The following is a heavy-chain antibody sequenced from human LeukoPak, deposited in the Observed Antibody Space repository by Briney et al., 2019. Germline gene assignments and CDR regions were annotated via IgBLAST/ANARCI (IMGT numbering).Heavy chain of an antibody. CDR2: ISVSGGNT. CDR1: GFTFSTYA. V-gene: IGHV3-23*01. J-gene: IGHJ4*02. Sequence: GESLRLSCAASGFTFSTYAMNWVRQAPGKGLEWVSGISVSGGNTYYAPSVKGRFTISRDNSKNTLYLQMNSLRAEDTDVYYCAQAYSSDWYRWAYWGQGTLVTVSS. D-gene: IGHD6-19*01. CDR3: AQAYSSDWYRWAY.